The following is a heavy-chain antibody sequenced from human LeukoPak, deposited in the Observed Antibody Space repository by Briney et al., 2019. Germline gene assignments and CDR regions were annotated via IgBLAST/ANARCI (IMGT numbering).Heavy chain of an antibody. CDR1: GFTFSRYW. V-gene: IGHV3-7*04. CDR3: ARGGGTNDL. CDR2: INEDGKEK. D-gene: IGHD1-7*01. J-gene: IGHJ3*01. Sequence: GGALRLSCAASGFTFSRYWMTWVRQAPGKGLEWVANINEDGKEKYYVDSVKGRFTISREKANNSLCLQMNRLRDENTAVYYCARGGGTNDLWAQGTMVTVSS.